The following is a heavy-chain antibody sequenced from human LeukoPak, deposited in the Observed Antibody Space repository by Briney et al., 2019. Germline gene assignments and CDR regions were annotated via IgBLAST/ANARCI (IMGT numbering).Heavy chain of an antibody. CDR1: GFNFSDFW. CDR2: IKEDGGEE. J-gene: IGHJ4*02. Sequence: PGGSLRLSCAASGFNFSDFWMTWVRQIPGKGLQWVANIKEDGGEEYHVDSVKGRFAISRDDAKNTLYLQMNSLRAEDTAMYYCVRDEHTSDFDYWGQGTLVTVSS. D-gene: IGHD2-21*01. V-gene: IGHV3-7*01. CDR3: VRDEHTSDFDY.